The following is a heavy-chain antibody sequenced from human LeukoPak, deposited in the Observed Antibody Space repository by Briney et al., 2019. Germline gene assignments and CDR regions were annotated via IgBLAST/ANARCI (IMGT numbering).Heavy chain of an antibody. CDR1: GFTFSSYG. V-gene: IGHV3-33*01. CDR2: IWYDGSNK. D-gene: IGHD3-22*01. Sequence: GGPLRLSCAASGFTFSSYGMHWVRQAPGKGLEWVAVIWYDGSNKYYADSVKGRFTISRDNSKNKFYLQMNSLRAEDTAVYYCARAAYDSSGYLTLWGQGTLVTVSS. CDR3: ARAAYDSSGYLTL. J-gene: IGHJ4*02.